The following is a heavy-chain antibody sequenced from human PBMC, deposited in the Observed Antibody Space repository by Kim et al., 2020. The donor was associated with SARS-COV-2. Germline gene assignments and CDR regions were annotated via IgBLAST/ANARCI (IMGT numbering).Heavy chain of an antibody. CDR3: AKDRALDSYSSWFHYYYYGMDV. D-gene: IGHD6-13*01. J-gene: IGHJ6*02. V-gene: IGHV3-23*01. CDR1: GFTFSSYA. Sequence: GGSLRLSCAASGFTFSSYAMSWVRQAPGKGLEWVSAISGSGGSTYYADSVKGRFTISRDNSKNTLYLQMNSLRAEDTAVYYCAKDRALDSYSSWFHYYYYGMDVWGQGTTVTVSS. CDR2: ISGSGGST.